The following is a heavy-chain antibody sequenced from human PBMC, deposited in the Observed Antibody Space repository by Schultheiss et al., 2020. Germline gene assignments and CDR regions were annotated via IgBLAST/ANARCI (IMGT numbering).Heavy chain of an antibody. Sequence: WGSLRLSCAASGFILSDHTMNWVRQAPGKGLEWVSSISSSSITINYADSVKGRFTISRDNAKNSLYLQMNSLRDGDTAVYYCARGLDYDSWGQGTLVTVSS. CDR1: GFILSDHT. J-gene: IGHJ4*02. D-gene: IGHD3-3*01. V-gene: IGHV3-48*02. CDR2: ISSSSITI. CDR3: ARGLDYDS.